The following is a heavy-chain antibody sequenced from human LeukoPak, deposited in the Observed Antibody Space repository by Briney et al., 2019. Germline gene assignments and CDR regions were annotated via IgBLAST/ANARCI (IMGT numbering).Heavy chain of an antibody. D-gene: IGHD2-15*01. CDR3: ASPASVVVVAARTDDAFDI. Sequence: ASVKVSCKASGYTFTGYYMHWVRQAPGQGLEWMGWTNPNSGGTNYAQKFQGRVTMTRDTSISTAYMELSRLRSDDTAVYYCASPASVVVVAARTDDAFDIWGQGTMVTVSS. CDR1: GYTFTGYY. J-gene: IGHJ3*02. V-gene: IGHV1-2*02. CDR2: TNPNSGGT.